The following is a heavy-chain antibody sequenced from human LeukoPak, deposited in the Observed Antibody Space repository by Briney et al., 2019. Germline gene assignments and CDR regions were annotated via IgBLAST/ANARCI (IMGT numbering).Heavy chain of an antibody. CDR2: ISAYNGNT. D-gene: IGHD2-15*01. Sequence: ASVKVSCKASGYTFTGYYMHWVRQAPGQGLEWMGWISAYNGNTNYAQKLQGRVTMTTDTSTSTAYMELRSLRSDDTAVYYCARIGYCSGGSCYPPDYWGQGTLVTVSS. CDR1: GYTFTGYY. J-gene: IGHJ4*02. V-gene: IGHV1-18*04. CDR3: ARIGYCSGGSCYPPDY.